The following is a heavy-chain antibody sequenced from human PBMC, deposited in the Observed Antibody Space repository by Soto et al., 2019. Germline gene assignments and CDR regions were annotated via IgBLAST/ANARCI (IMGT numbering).Heavy chain of an antibody. V-gene: IGHV4-31*03. CDR2: IYYSGST. CDR3: ARAVVYSSGWPTFDY. J-gene: IGHJ4*02. D-gene: IGHD6-19*01. CDR1: GGSISSDGYY. Sequence: PSETLSLTCTVSGGSISSDGYYWSWIRQHPGKGLEWIGYIYYSGSTYYNPSLKSRVTISVDTSKNQFSLKLSSVTAADTAVYYCARAVVYSSGWPTFDYWGQGTLVTVSS.